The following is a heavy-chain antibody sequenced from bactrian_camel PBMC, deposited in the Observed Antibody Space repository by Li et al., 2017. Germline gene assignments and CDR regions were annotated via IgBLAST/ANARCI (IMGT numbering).Heavy chain of an antibody. CDR1: GLTFSNFY. CDR3: TKDSTDGGWASTY. J-gene: IGHJ4*01. Sequence: VQLVESGGGLVQPGGSLRLSCAASGLTFSNFYMSWVRLAPGKELEWVSSISSDGTSTYFADSMKGRFAISRDNAKNTLYLHSNSLKTEDTAMYYCTKDSTDGGWASTYWGQGTQVTVS. V-gene: IGHV3-2*01. D-gene: IGHD7*01. CDR2: ISSDGTST.